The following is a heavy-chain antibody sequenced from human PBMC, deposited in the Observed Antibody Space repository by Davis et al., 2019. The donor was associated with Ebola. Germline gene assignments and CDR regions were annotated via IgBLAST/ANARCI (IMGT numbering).Heavy chain of an antibody. V-gene: IGHV3-7*01. CDR2: IKQDGSEK. D-gene: IGHD6-19*01. CDR1: GFTFSNYW. CDR3: ARDIGYSDGWPDYYYYGMDV. J-gene: IGHJ6*02. Sequence: GGSLRLSCVASGFTFSNYWMTWVRQAPVRGLEWVANIKQDGSEKQYVDSVRGRFTISRDNAKNSLYLQMNSLTAEDTAVYYCARDIGYSDGWPDYYYYGMDVWGQGTTVTVSS.